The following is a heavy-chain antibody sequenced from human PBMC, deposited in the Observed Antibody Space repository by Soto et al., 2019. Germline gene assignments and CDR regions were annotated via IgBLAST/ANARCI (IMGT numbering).Heavy chain of an antibody. J-gene: IGHJ6*02. V-gene: IGHV3-33*01. CDR3: ARDLEERFGELAYYYGMDV. D-gene: IGHD3-10*01. Sequence: GGSLRLSCAASGFTFSSYGMHWVRQAPGKGLEWVAVIWYDGSNKYYADSVKGRFTISRDNSKNTLYLQMNSLRAEDTAVYYCARDLEERFGELAYYYGMDVWGQGTTVTVSS. CDR1: GFTFSSYG. CDR2: IWYDGSNK.